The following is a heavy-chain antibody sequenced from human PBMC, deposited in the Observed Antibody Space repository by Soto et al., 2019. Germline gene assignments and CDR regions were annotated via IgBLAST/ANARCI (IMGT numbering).Heavy chain of an antibody. CDR3: ARVRGSDYYGSGSPLRPYYYYGMDV. CDR1: GGSFSGYY. CDR2: INHSGST. V-gene: IGHV4-34*01. D-gene: IGHD3-10*01. J-gene: IGHJ6*02. Sequence: SETLSLTCAVYGGSFSGYYWSWIRQPPGKGLEWIGEINHSGSTNYNPSLKSRVTISVDTSKNQFSLKLSSVTAADTAVYYCARVRGSDYYGSGSPLRPYYYYGMDVWGQGTTVTVSS.